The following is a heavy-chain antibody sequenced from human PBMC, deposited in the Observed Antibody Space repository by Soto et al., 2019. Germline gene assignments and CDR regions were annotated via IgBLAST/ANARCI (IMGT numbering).Heavy chain of an antibody. Sequence: GGSLRLSCAASGFSFSTYGMHWVRQAPGKGLEWVAVISYDGSNKYYADSVKGRFTISRDNSKNTLYLQMNSLRAEDTAVYYCASAPTTVVTPYYFDYWGQGTLVTVSS. J-gene: IGHJ4*02. CDR2: ISYDGSNK. CDR1: GFSFSTYG. V-gene: IGHV3-30*03. CDR3: ASAPTTVVTPYYFDY. D-gene: IGHD4-17*01.